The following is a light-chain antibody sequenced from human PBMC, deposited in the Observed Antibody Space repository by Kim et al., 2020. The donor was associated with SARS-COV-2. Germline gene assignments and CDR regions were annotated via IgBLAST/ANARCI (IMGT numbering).Light chain of an antibody. V-gene: IGKV1-5*03. CDR3: QQYNSYRT. J-gene: IGKJ1*01. CDR2: KAS. Sequence: SASVGDRVTITCRASQSISSWLAWYQQKPGKAPKLLIYKASSLESGVPSRFRGSGSGTEFTLTISSLQPDDFATYYCQQYNSYRTFGQGTKVDIK. CDR1: QSISSW.